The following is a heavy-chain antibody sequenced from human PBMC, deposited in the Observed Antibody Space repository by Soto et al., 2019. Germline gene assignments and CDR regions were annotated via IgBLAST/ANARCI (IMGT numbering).Heavy chain of an antibody. Sequence: QVQLQESRQGLVKPSETLSLTCTVSSGAMNSVYWWSWVRQTPGKGLEWIGEISPRGETNYNPSLKGRVTVSIDMSQNQFSVRLTSVTAADTAMYYCARNGDCERGPCYVGWFDPWGQGIRVTVSS. CDR1: SGAMNSVYW. J-gene: IGHJ5*02. D-gene: IGHD2-21*01. V-gene: IGHV4-4*02. CDR2: ISPRGET. CDR3: ARNGDCERGPCYVGWFDP.